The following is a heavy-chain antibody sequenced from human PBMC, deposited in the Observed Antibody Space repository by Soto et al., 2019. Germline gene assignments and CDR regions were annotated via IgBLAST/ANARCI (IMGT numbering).Heavy chain of an antibody. J-gene: IGHJ6*03. CDR1: GFTLSGYA. CDR2: ISSNGVGT. Sequence: EVQLAESGGGLAQPRGSLRLSCAASGFTLSGYAMDWVRQAPGKGLEYVSGISSNGVGTYYANSVQGRFTISRDNSKNTVYPQMGSLRPEDMAVYYCARRARPDFYYMDVWGKGTTVTVSS. CDR3: ARRARPDFYYMDV. D-gene: IGHD6-6*01. V-gene: IGHV3-64*01.